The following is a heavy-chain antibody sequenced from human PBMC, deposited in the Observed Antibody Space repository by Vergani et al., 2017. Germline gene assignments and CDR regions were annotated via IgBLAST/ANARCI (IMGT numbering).Heavy chain of an antibody. J-gene: IGHJ6*02. CDR3: AKEVWGSKRGGYYYYGMDV. D-gene: IGHD3-16*01. V-gene: IGHV3-48*03. Sequence: EVQLVESGGGLVQPGGSLRLSCAASGFTFSSYEMNWVRQAPGTGLEWVSYISSRGSIYYAESVKGRFTISRDNAKNSLYLQMNSLRAEDTAVYYCAKEVWGSKRGGYYYYGMDVWGQGTTVTVSS. CDR2: ISSRGSI. CDR1: GFTFSSYE.